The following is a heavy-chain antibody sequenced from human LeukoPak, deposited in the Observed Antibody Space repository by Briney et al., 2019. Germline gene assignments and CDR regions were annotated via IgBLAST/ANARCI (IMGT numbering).Heavy chain of an antibody. CDR3: AKNPSPNHNWNDERIQP. Sequence: GGSLRLSCAASGFTFSSYAMSWVRQAPGKGLEWVSAISGSGGSTYYADSVKGRFTISRDNSKNTLYLQMNSLRAEDTAVYYRAKNPSPNHNWNDERIQPWGQGTLVTVSS. CDR2: ISGSGGST. CDR1: GFTFSSYA. J-gene: IGHJ5*02. D-gene: IGHD1-1*01. V-gene: IGHV3-23*01.